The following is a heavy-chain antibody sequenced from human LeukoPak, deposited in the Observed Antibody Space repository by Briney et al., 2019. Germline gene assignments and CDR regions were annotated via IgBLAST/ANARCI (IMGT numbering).Heavy chain of an antibody. CDR3: ARGSGYSYGSDY. CDR1: GGSFSGYY. V-gene: IGHV4-34*01. CDR2: INHSGST. D-gene: IGHD5-18*01. J-gene: IGHJ4*02. Sequence: SETLSLTCAVYGGSFSGYYWSWIRQPPGKGPEWIGEINHSGSTNYNPSLKSRVTISVDTSKNQFSLKLSSVTAADTAVYYCARGSGYSYGSDYWGQGTLVTVSS.